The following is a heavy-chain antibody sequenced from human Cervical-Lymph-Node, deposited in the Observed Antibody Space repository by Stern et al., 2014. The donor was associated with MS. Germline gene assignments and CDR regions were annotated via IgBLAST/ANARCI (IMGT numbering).Heavy chain of an antibody. CDR3: ARQQGLVGATTRWFDP. CDR1: GYTFTGYY. J-gene: IGHJ5*02. CDR2: INPNSGGT. D-gene: IGHD1-26*01. V-gene: IGHV1-2*06. Sequence: QVQLVQSGAEVKKTGASVKVSCKASGYTFTGYYIHWVRQAPGQGLEWMGRINPNSGGTNYAQKFQGRVTMTRDTSINTTHMELSRLRFDDTAVYYCARQQGLVGATTRWFDPWGQGTLVIVSS.